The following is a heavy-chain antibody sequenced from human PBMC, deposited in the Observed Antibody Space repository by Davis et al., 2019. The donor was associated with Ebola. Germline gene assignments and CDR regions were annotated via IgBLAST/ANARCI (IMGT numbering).Heavy chain of an antibody. CDR1: GKSFTSHW. Sequence: GESLKISCKDSGKSFTSHWIGWVRQMSGKGLEWMGIIYTGDSDTRYSPSFRGQVTISADKSIKTAFLQWSSLKASDTAMYYCASLRRTITGMDDAFDIWGQGTMVTVSS. V-gene: IGHV5-51*01. CDR2: IYTGDSDT. CDR3: ASLRRTITGMDDAFDI. J-gene: IGHJ3*02. D-gene: IGHD2-8*02.